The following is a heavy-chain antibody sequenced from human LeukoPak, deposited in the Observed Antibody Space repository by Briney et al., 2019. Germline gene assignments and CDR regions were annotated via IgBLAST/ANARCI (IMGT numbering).Heavy chain of an antibody. D-gene: IGHD3-22*01. CDR1: GFTFSSYW. CDR3: ARSAFYGGTGYYYDY. CDR2: INNHGSAT. V-gene: IGHV3-74*01. Sequence: QSGGSLRLSCAASGFTFSSYWMLWVRQTPEKGLMWVSRINNHGSATNYADSVKGRFTVSRDNAQNTLYLQMSSLRAEDTAVYYCARSAFYGGTGYYYDYWGQGALVTVSS. J-gene: IGHJ4*02.